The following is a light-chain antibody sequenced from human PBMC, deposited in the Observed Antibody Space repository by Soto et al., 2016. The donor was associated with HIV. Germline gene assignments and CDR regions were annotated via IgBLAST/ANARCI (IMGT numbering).Light chain of an antibody. J-gene: IGLJ2*01. CDR3: QVWDSTTDHPV. CDR1: NVGSKS. Sequence: SYELTQPPSLSVAPRKTARITCGGNNVGSKSVQWYQQKPGQAPILVLYDDSDRPSVIPERFSGSNSGNTATLTISRVEPGDEADYYCQVWDSTTDHPVFGGGTKVTVL. CDR2: DDS. V-gene: IGLV3-21*03.